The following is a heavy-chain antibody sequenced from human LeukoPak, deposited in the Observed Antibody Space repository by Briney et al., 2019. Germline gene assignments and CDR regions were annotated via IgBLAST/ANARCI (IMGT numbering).Heavy chain of an antibody. J-gene: IGHJ4*02. D-gene: IGHD1-26*01. CDR2: ISYDGSNK. CDR3: ARDRLSGSSDFDY. Sequence: PGRSLRLSCAASGFTFSSYAMHWVRQAPGKGLEWVAVISYDGSNKHYADSMKGRFTISRDNSKNTLYLQMNSLRTEDTAVYYCARDRLSGSSDFDYWGQGTLVTVSS. CDR1: GFTFSSYA. V-gene: IGHV3-30-3*01.